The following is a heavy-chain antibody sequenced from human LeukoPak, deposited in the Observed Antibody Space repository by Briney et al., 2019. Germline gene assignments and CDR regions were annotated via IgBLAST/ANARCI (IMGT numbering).Heavy chain of an antibody. D-gene: IGHD3-22*01. CDR1: GWSFSGYY. CDR3: SRGTISMIVVAEESYLDY. Sequence: PSETLSLTCAVYGWSFSGYYWSWVRQPPGQGLEWIGEINHSGSTNYNPSLNSRVTISADTSKNKFSLKMSSVPAADTARDSLSRGTISMIVVAEESYLDYWGQGTLVTVSS. CDR2: INHSGST. J-gene: IGHJ4*02. V-gene: IGHV4-34*01.